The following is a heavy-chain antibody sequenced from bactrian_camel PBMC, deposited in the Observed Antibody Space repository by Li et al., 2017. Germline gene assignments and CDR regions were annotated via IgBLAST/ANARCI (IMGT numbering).Heavy chain of an antibody. D-gene: IGHD6*01. J-gene: IGHJ4*01. CDR1: RFTYTRYC. Sequence: DVQLVESGGGSVQAGGSLSLSCAAPRFTYTRYCMGWIRQAPGKEREGIASIDSGGYTNYAGSVKGRFTISADDSNYTMYLQMNNLKPEDTAMYICSADKDGGSCGFGVFGQGTQVTVS. V-gene: IGHV3S67*01. CDR2: IDSGGYT.